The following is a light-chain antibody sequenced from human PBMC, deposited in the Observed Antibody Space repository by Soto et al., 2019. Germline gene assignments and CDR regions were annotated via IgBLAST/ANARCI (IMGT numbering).Light chain of an antibody. CDR2: KVS. CDR1: NSDIGRYNV. J-gene: IGLJ2*01. V-gene: IGLV2-23*02. Sequence: QSALTQPASVSGSPGQSITISCTGTNSDIGRYNVVSWYQQLPGKAPKLIIYKVSERPSGISDRFSGSKSGSTASLTISGLQDEDEADYYRCLYVGSSLLVFGGGTKLTV. CDR3: CLYVGSSLLV.